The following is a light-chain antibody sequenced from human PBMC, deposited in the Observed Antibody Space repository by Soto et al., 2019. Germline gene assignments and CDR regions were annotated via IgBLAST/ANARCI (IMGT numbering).Light chain of an antibody. Sequence: QSVLTQPPSASGTPGQRVTISCSGSSSNIGSNYVYWYQQLPGTAPKLLIYRNNQRPSGVPDRFSGSNSGTSAFLSISGLRSEDEADYYCAAWDDSLHVVFGGGTKVTVL. CDR3: AAWDDSLHVV. V-gene: IGLV1-47*01. CDR1: SSNIGSNY. J-gene: IGLJ2*01. CDR2: RNN.